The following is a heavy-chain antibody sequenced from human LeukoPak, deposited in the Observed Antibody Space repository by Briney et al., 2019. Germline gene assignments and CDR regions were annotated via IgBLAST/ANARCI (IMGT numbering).Heavy chain of an antibody. CDR2: IRYDGSNK. D-gene: IGHD4-17*01. CDR1: GFTFSSYG. CDR3: EKPWFRAVTTLNWFDP. Sequence: GGSLRLSCAASGFTFSSYGMHWVRQAPGKGLEWVAFIRYDGSNKYYAGSVKGRFTISRDNSKNTLYLQMNSLRAEDTAVYYCEKPWFRAVTTLNWFDPWGQGTLVTVSS. V-gene: IGHV3-30*02. J-gene: IGHJ5*02.